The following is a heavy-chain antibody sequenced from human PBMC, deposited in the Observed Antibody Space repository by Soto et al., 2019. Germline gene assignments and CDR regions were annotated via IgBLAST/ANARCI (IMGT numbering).Heavy chain of an antibody. CDR1: GFTFDDYG. Sequence: EVQLVESGGGVVRPRGSLRLSSAASGFTFDDYGMSWVRQAPGKGLEWVSGIHWNGGSTGYADSVKGRLTISRDNAKNSLYLQMNSLRAEDTALYYCTRLYSSGWYGPGRYWGQGTLVTVSS. CDR3: TRLYSSGWYGPGRY. D-gene: IGHD6-19*01. CDR2: IHWNGGST. V-gene: IGHV3-20*03. J-gene: IGHJ4*02.